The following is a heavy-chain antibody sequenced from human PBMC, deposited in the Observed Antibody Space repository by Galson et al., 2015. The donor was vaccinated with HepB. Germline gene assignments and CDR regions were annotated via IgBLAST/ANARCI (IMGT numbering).Heavy chain of an antibody. Sequence: SVKVSCKASGYTFTSYGISWVRQAPGQGLEWMGWINTYTGNTTYAQMLPGRVTLTTDTATSTAYMELRRLRFDDTAVFYCARTDSSALDYWGQGILVTVSS. J-gene: IGHJ4*02. V-gene: IGHV1-18*01. CDR2: INTYTGNT. CDR1: GYTFTSYG. CDR3: ARTDSSALDY. D-gene: IGHD3-22*01.